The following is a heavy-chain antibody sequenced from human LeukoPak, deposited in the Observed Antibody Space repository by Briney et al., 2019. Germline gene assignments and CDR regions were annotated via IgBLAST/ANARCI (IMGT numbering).Heavy chain of an antibody. V-gene: IGHV3-23*01. CDR2: ISDSGGRT. CDR1: AFTFNTNP. J-gene: IGHJ4*02. Sequence: GGSLRLSCAASAFTFNTNPMAWVRQAPGKGLEWVSLISDSGGRTYYADSVKGRFTISRDNSKNTLYLQMSSLRVEDTAMYYCAKERQTTTAFDSWGQGTLVTVSS. D-gene: IGHD4-17*01. CDR3: AKERQTTTAFDS.